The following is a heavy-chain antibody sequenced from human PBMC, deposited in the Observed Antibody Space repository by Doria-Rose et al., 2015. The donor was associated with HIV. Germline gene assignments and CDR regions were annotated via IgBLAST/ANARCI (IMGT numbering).Heavy chain of an antibody. D-gene: IGHD6-13*01. CDR3: ARIKSSRWYHKYYFDF. Sequence: QVTLMESGPVLVKPTETLTLTCTVSGVSLSSPGMGVSWIRQPPGKALEWLANIFSDDERSYKTSLESRLTISRGTSKSQVVLTMTDMDPVDTATYYCARIKSSRWYHKYYFDFWGQGTLVIVSA. J-gene: IGHJ4*02. CDR1: GVSLSSPGMG. V-gene: IGHV2-26*01. CDR2: IFSDDER.